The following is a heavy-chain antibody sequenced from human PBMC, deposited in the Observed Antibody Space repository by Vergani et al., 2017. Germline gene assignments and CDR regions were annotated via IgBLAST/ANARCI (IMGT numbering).Heavy chain of an antibody. Sequence: QVQLQQWGAGLLKPSETLSLTCAVYCGSFSGYYWSWIRQPPGKGLEWIGEINHSGSTNYNPYLKSRVTISVDTSTNQFSLKLSSVTAADTAVYYCARSAGSYYDSSGYYTHDAFDIWGQGTMVTVSS. J-gene: IGHJ3*02. V-gene: IGHV4-34*01. D-gene: IGHD3-22*01. CDR3: ARSAGSYYDSSGYYTHDAFDI. CDR2: INHSGST. CDR1: CGSFSGYY.